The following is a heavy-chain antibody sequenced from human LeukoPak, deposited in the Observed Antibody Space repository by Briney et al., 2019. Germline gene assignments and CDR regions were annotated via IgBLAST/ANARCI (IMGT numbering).Heavy chain of an antibody. V-gene: IGHV3-15*01. CDR2: IKSKTDGKTI. Sequence: GGSLRLSCAASGFTFRNAWMIWVPQAPGKGLEWVVRIKSKTDGKTIDYAAPVKGRFTISRYDSKNTLYLEMNSLKTEDRVLYYGSIVKVGVGALDVWGQGTLVTVSS. CDR1: GFTFRNAW. D-gene: IGHD1-26*01. J-gene: IGHJ4*02. CDR3: SIVKVGVGALDV.